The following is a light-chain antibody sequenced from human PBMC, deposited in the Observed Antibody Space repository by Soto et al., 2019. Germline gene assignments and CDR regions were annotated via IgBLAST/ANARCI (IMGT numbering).Light chain of an antibody. CDR2: DVS. CDR1: SSDVGGYNY. J-gene: IGLJ1*01. Sequence: QSALTQPASVSGSPGQSITISCTGTSSDVGGYNYVSWYKQHPGKAPKLMIYDVSNRPSGVSNRFSGSKSGNTASLTISGLQAEEEADYYCSSYTSSSTLLYVFGTGTKLNVL. CDR3: SSYTSSSTLLYV. V-gene: IGLV2-14*01.